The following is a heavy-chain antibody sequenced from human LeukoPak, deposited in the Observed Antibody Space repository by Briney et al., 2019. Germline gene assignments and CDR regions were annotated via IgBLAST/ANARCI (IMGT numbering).Heavy chain of an antibody. V-gene: IGHV4-59*08. J-gene: IGHJ6*02. CDR1: GGSISSYY. D-gene: IGHD2-2*02. Sequence: PSETLSLTCTVSGGSISSYYWSWIRQPPGKGLEWIGYIYYSGSTNYNPSLKSRVTISVDTSKNQFSLKLSSVTAADTAVYYCARRFVVVPAAIGSTSDVWGQGTTVTVSS. CDR2: IYYSGST. CDR3: ARRFVVVPAAIGSTSDV.